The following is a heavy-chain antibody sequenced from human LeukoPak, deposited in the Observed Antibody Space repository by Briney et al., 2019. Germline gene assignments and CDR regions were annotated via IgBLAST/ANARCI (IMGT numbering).Heavy chain of an antibody. J-gene: IGHJ4*02. V-gene: IGHV1-2*02. CDR2: INPNSGGT. CDR3: ARDSYYYDSSGSDY. CDR1: GYTFTGYY. D-gene: IGHD3-22*01. Sequence: ASVKVSCKASGYTFTGYYMHWVRQAPGQGLEWMGWINPNSGGTNYAQKFQGRVTMTRDTSTSTAYMELSRLRSDDTAVYYCARDSYYYDSSGSDYWGQGTLVTVSS.